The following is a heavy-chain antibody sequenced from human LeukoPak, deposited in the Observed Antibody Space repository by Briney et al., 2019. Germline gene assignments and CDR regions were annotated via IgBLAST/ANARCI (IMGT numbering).Heavy chain of an antibody. V-gene: IGHV4-59*08. CDR1: GGSISSYY. CDR3: ARHMGLGYSYGYPYFDY. CDR2: IYYSGST. D-gene: IGHD5-18*01. J-gene: IGHJ4*02. Sequence: HPSETLSLTCTASGGSISSYYWSWIRQPPGKGLEWIGYIYYSGSTNYNPSLKSRVTISVDTSKNQFSLKLSSVTAADTAVYYCARHMGLGYSYGYPYFDYWGQGTLVTVSS.